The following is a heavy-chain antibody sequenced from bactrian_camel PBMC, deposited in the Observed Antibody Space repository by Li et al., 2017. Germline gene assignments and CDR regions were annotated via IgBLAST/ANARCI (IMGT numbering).Heavy chain of an antibody. V-gene: IGHV3S40*01. CDR1: GITFSSDD. CDR2: INSDGIT. D-gene: IGHD3*01. CDR3: VKDRDQDEVWTYCAGSCSYNY. J-gene: IGHJ4*01. Sequence: VQLVESGGGLVQPGGSLRLSCAASGITFSSDDMSWVRQAPGKEREGVAAINSDGITSYADSVKGRFTISRDSSKTRAYLQMNSLKTEDTAMYYCVKDRDQDEVWTYCAGSCSYNYWGQGTQVTVS.